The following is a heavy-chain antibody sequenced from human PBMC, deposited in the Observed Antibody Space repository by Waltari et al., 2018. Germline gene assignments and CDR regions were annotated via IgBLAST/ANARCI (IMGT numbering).Heavy chain of an antibody. D-gene: IGHD2-2*01. J-gene: IGHJ1*01. Sequence: EVRLVQSGGDLVQPGGSRRLSCPVPGFSLNRYRMIWGRQTPERGLELVSYISWSDDKTEYADSVRGRFTISRDIARNSVSLQMKNLKVEDTAMYYCARELGGSAAGTDHWGQGSMVFVSS. CDR1: GFSLNRYR. CDR2: ISWSDDKT. V-gene: IGHV3-48*01. CDR3: ARELGGSAAGTDH.